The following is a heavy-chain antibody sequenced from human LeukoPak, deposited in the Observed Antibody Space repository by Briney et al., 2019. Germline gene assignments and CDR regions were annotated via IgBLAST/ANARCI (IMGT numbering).Heavy chain of an antibody. D-gene: IGHD2-15*01. V-gene: IGHV3-33*01. CDR1: RFTFTDSG. J-gene: IGHJ4*02. CDR2: IWDDGSGK. Sequence: GGSLRLSCAASRFTFTDSGMHWVRQPPGKGLEWVALIWDDGSGKYYADSVKGGFTISRDNSKNTLYLQMNSLRAEDTAVYYCARDWCGGGSCYYFDHWGQGTLVTVSS. CDR3: ARDWCGGGSCYYFDH.